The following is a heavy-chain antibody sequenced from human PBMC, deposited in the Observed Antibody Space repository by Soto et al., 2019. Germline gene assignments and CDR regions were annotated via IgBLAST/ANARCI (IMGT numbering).Heavy chain of an antibody. V-gene: IGHV3-30-3*01. Sequence: HPGGSLRLSCADSGFTFSNYGMHWVRQSPGKGLEWVAFISYDGSNKDYADSVKGRFTISRDNSKNTLFLQMNSLRGDDTAVYYCAREPYHLLLGENYYYYGLDVWGQGTTVTVSS. D-gene: IGHD2-2*01. CDR3: AREPYHLLLGENYYYYGLDV. CDR2: ISYDGSNK. J-gene: IGHJ6*02. CDR1: GFTFSNYG.